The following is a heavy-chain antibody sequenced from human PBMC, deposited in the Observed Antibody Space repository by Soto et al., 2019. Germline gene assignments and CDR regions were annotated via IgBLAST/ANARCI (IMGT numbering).Heavy chain of an antibody. CDR2: INPSVGST. CDR1: GFSFTSYY. J-gene: IGHJ3*01. CDR3: AREFASGYYDTSGNNAFDF. Sequence: QVQLVQSGAEVKKPGASVRVSCKALGFSFTSYYVHWVRQAPGQGLEWMGNINPSVGSTYYAQKFQGRVTLTGDTSTSTVYMELSSMTSDDTAVYYCAREFASGYYDTSGNNAFDFWGQGTMVTVSS. D-gene: IGHD3-22*01. V-gene: IGHV1-46*01.